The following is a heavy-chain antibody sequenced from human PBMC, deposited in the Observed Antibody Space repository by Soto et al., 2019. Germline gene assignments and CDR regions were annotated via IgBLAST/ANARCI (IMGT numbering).Heavy chain of an antibody. CDR3: AKGGGNSPNYYYYYGMDV. J-gene: IGHJ6*02. CDR1: GFTFSSYA. Sequence: GGSLRLSCAASGFTFSSYAMSWVRQAPGKGLEWVSAISGSGGSTYYADSVKGRFTISRDNSKNTLYLQMNSLRAEDTAVYYCAKGGGNSPNYYYYYGMDVWGQGTTVTVSS. CDR2: ISGSGGST. V-gene: IGHV3-23*01. D-gene: IGHD2-21*02.